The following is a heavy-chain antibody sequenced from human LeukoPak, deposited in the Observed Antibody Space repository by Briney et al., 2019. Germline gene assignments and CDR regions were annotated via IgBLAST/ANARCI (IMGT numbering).Heavy chain of an antibody. CDR2: ISYDGSKK. CDR1: GFTFSSYG. Sequence: GGSLRLSCAASGFTFSSYGMHWVRQAPGKGLEWVAVISYDGSKKYYADSVKGRFTISRDDSKNTLYLQMNSLRAEDTAVYCCANTVNYYYYYYDMDVWGKGTTVTVSS. V-gene: IGHV3-30*18. J-gene: IGHJ6*04. CDR3: ANTVNYYYYYYDMDV. D-gene: IGHD4-17*01.